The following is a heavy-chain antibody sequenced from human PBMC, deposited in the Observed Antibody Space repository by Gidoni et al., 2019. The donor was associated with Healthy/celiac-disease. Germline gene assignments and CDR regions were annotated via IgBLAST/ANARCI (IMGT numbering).Heavy chain of an antibody. D-gene: IGHD5-12*01. V-gene: IGHV3-23*01. Sequence: EVQLLESGGGLVQPGGSLRLSCAASGFNFSSYAMSWVRQAPGKGMEWVSAISGSGGSTYYADSVKGRFTISRDNSKNTLYLQMNSLRAEDTAVYYCAKDVERGGYVNWFDPWGQGTLVTVSS. CDR2: ISGSGGST. J-gene: IGHJ5*02. CDR1: GFNFSSYA. CDR3: AKDVERGGYVNWFDP.